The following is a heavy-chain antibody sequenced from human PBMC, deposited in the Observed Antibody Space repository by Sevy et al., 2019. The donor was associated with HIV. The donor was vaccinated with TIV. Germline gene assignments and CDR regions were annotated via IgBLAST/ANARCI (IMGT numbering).Heavy chain of an antibody. J-gene: IGHJ4*02. D-gene: IGHD3-10*01. V-gene: IGHV3-33*01. CDR2: VWSDGTNK. Sequence: GGSLRLSCAASRFIFSNYGMHWVRQAPGKGLEWVAVVWSDGTNKYYSESVKGRFTISRDNSKNTLYLQMNSLRAGDTAIYYCARGEGISGSYYNLPPFDFWGQGSLVTVSS. CDR1: RFIFSNYG. CDR3: ARGEGISGSYYNLPPFDF.